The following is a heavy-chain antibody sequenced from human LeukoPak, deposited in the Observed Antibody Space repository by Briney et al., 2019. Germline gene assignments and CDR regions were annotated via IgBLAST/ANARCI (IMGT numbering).Heavy chain of an antibody. J-gene: IGHJ3*02. CDR3: ARGLYGNDAFDI. V-gene: IGHV3-21*01. Sequence: PGGSLRLSCAASGFTFSSYSMNWVRQAPGKGLEWVSSISRGYIYYADSVKGRFTISRDNAKNSLYLQMNSLRVEDTAVYYCARGLYGNDAFDIWGQGTMVTVSS. CDR1: GFTFSSYS. CDR2: ISRGYI. D-gene: IGHD3-10*01.